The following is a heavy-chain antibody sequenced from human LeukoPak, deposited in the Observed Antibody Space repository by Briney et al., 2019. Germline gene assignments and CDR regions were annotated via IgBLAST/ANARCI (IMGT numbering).Heavy chain of an antibody. D-gene: IGHD3-22*01. CDR1: GFTVSSNY. V-gene: IGHV3-66*01. Sequence: GGSLRLSCAASGFTVSSNYMSWVRQAPGKGLEWVSVIYSGGSTYYADSVKGRFTISRDNSKNTLYLQKNSLRAEDTAVYYCARGYYFEETPSSQFDYWGQGTLVTVSS. CDR3: ARGYYFEETPSSQFDY. CDR2: IYSGGST. J-gene: IGHJ4*02.